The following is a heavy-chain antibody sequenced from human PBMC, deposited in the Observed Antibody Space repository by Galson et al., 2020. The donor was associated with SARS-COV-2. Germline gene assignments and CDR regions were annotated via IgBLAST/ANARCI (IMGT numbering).Heavy chain of an antibody. V-gene: IGHV3-74*01. CDR2: IYSEGSST. Sequence: CAASGFTFSTYWMHWVRQAPGKGLVWVSRIYSEGSSTSYADSVKGRFTISGDNAKNTLYLQMNSLRAEDTAVYYCARGDMGNDYFDYWGQGTLVTVSS. J-gene: IGHJ4*02. D-gene: IGHD7-27*01. CDR1: GFTFSTYW. CDR3: ARGDMGNDYFDY.